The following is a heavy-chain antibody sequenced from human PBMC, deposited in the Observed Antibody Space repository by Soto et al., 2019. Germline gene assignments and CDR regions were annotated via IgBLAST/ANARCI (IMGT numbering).Heavy chain of an antibody. CDR2: IYYSGST. CDR3: ARLDVNSGRRYYYYYMDV. J-gene: IGHJ6*03. CDR1: GGSISSYY. Sequence: SETLSLTCTVSGGSISSYYWSWIRQPPGKGLEWIGYIYYSGSTNYNPSLKSRVTISVDTSKNQFSLKLSSVTAADTAVYYCARLDVNSGRRYYYYYMDVWGKGTTVTVSS. D-gene: IGHD3-10*01. V-gene: IGHV4-59*08.